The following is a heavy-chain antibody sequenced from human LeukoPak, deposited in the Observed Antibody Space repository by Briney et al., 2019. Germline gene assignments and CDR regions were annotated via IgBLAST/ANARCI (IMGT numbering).Heavy chain of an antibody. CDR3: ARVAICGGDCYFVTDWFDS. CDR2: MNPNSGNT. D-gene: IGHD2-21*02. CDR1: GYTFTSYD. J-gene: IGHJ5*01. V-gene: IGHV1-8*03. Sequence: ASVTVSCKASGYTFTSYDINWVRQAPGQGLEWMGWMNPNSGNTGYAQKFQGRVTITRNTSISTAYMELSSLRSEDTAVYYCARVAICGGDCYFVTDWFDSWGQGTLVTVSS.